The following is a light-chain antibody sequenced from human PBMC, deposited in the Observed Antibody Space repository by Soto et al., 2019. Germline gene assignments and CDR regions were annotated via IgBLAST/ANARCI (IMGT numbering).Light chain of an antibody. Sequence: DIQMTQSPSTLSASVGDRVTITCRASQSISGWLAWYQQKPGKAPKLLIYKASSLESGVPSRFSGSGSGTEFTLTISSLQPDDFATYYCQQYANYLRTFGQGTRLE. CDR1: QSISGW. V-gene: IGKV1-5*03. J-gene: IGKJ2*01. CDR2: KAS. CDR3: QQYANYLRT.